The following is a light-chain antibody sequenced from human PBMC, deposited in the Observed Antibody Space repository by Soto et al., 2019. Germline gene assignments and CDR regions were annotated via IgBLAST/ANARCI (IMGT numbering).Light chain of an antibody. Sequence: DIQVTQSPSTMSASVGARVTITCGASQSIGTWLAWYQQKPGKAPKLLIFDASTLESGVPSRFSGSGSGTDFTLTISSLQPDDFATYYCQQYSDSSGAFGQGNKVDIK. V-gene: IGKV1-5*01. CDR2: DAS. CDR3: QQYSDSSGA. CDR1: QSIGTW. J-gene: IGKJ1*01.